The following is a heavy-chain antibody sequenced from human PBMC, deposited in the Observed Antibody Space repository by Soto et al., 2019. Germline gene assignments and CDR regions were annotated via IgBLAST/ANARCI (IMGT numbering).Heavy chain of an antibody. CDR2: IIPMFGTT. CDR1: GGTFSSYG. D-gene: IGHD1-26*01. Sequence: GASVKVSCKASGGTFSSYGISWVRQAPGQGLEWMGGIIPMFGTTNLAQKFQDRVTISTDKAKSTVYMELSSLRSKDTDVYFCDSEGKVGAALKLYGMDVWGQGTTVTVSS. CDR3: DSEGKVGAALKLYGMDV. V-gene: IGHV1-69*05. J-gene: IGHJ6*02.